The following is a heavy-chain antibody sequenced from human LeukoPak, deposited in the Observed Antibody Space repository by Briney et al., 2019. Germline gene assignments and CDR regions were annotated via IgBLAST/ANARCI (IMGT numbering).Heavy chain of an antibody. CDR2: IYPGDSDT. CDR1: GYSFTSYW. J-gene: IGHJ6*03. D-gene: IGHD1-7*01. CDR3: ARQRLNWNYDHYSSYDMDV. V-gene: IGHV5-51*01. Sequence: GASQKISCKGSGYSFTSYWIGWVRQMPGKGLELMGIIYPGDSDTRYSPSFQGQVTISADKSISTAYLQWSSLKASDTAMYSWARQRLNWNYDHYSSYDMDVWGKGTTVTVSS.